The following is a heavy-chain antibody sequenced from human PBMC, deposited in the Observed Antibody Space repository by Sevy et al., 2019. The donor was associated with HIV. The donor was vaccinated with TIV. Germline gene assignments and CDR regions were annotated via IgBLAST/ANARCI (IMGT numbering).Heavy chain of an antibody. D-gene: IGHD2-2*01. CDR3: ASRVTSPRAFDI. CDR1: GFTFSSYA. Sequence: GGPLRLSCAASGFTFSSYAMSWVRQAPGKGLEWVSAISGSGGSTYYADSVKGRFTISRDNSKNTLYLQMNSLRAEDTAVYYCASRVTSPRAFDIWGQGTMVTVSS. V-gene: IGHV3-23*01. J-gene: IGHJ3*02. CDR2: ISGSGGST.